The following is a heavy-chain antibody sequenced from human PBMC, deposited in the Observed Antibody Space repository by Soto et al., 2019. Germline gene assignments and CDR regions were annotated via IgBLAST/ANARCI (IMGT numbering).Heavy chain of an antibody. CDR1: GFTFSSYA. J-gene: IGHJ4*02. V-gene: IGHV3-23*01. D-gene: IGHD2-15*01. Sequence: EVQLLESGGGLLQPGGSLRLSCAASGFTFSSYAMSWVRQAPGKVLEWVSAISGSGGSTYYADSVKGRFTISRDNSKNTLYLQMNSLRAEDTAVYYCAKQRCSGGSCYFDYWGQGTLVTVSS. CDR3: AKQRCSGGSCYFDY. CDR2: ISGSGGST.